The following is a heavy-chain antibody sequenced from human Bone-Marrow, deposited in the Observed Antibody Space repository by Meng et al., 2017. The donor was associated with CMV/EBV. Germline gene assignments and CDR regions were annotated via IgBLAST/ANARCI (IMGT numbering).Heavy chain of an antibody. CDR2: IIPILGIA. CDR1: GGTFSSYT. V-gene: IGHV1-69*04. D-gene: IGHD4-11*01. J-gene: IGHJ6*02. CDR3: SRDGGHDYRYYYYGMDV. Sequence: SVKVSCKASGGTFSSYTISWVRQAPGQGLEWMGRIIPILGIANYAQKFQGRVTITADKSTSTAYMELSSLRSEDTAVYYCSRDGGHDYRYYYYGMDVWGQGTTVTVSS.